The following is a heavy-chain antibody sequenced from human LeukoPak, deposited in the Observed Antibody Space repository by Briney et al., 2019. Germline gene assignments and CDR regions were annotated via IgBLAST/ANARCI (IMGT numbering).Heavy chain of an antibody. V-gene: IGHV3-48*03. D-gene: IGHD1-26*01. J-gene: IGHJ6*03. CDR2: ISSSGSTI. CDR3: ARATWDPNYYYYMDV. Sequence: PGGSLRLSCAASGFTFSSYEMNWVRQAPGKGLEWVSYISSSGSTIYYADSVKGRLTISRDNAKNSLFLQMNSLRAEDTAVYFCARATWDPNYYYYMDVWGKGTTVTISS. CDR1: GFTFSSYE.